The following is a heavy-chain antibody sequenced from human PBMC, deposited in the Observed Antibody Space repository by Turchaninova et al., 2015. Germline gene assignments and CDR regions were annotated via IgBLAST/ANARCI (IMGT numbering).Heavy chain of an antibody. V-gene: IGHV3-23*01. D-gene: IGHD6-19*01. CDR1: GFSFSSSA. Sequence: GGSLRLSCAASGFSFSSSAMSWVRQAPGKGMEWVSGFARTGDNTYYTDSVRGRFTISRDNSKNTLYLEMNSLRAEDTAIYYCARRKPVAATQSLDYWGQGTLVTVSS. CDR2: FARTGDNT. J-gene: IGHJ4*02. CDR3: ARRKPVAATQSLDY.